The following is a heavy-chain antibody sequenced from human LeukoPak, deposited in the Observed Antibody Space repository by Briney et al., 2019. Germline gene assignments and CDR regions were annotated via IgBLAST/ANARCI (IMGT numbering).Heavy chain of an antibody. CDR1: GFTFNKYA. CDR2: ISGSGGST. CDR3: ARKASEFDC. Sequence: GGSLRLSCAASGFTFNKYAMSWVRQAPGKGLEWVSSISGSGGSTYYADSVKGRFTISRDNSQNTLYLQMNSMRAEDTAVYYCARKASEFDCWGQGTLVTVSS. V-gene: IGHV3-23*01. J-gene: IGHJ4*02.